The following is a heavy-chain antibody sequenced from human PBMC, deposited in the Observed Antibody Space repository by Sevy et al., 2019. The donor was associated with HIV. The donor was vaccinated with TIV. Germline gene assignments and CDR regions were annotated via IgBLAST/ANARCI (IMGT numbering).Heavy chain of an antibody. Sequence: GGSLRLSCAASGFTFSSYGMHWVRQAPGKGLEWVAVIWYDGSNKYYADSVKGRFTISRDNSKNTLYLQMNNLRAEDTAVYYCARDNYYDSSFDYWGQGTLVTVSS. CDR3: ARDNYYDSSFDY. J-gene: IGHJ4*02. CDR2: IWYDGSNK. V-gene: IGHV3-33*01. D-gene: IGHD3-22*01. CDR1: GFTFSSYG.